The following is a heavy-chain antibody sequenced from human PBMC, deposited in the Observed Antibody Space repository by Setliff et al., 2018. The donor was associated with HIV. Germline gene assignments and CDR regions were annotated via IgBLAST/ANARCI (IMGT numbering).Heavy chain of an antibody. Sequence: GASVKVSCKASGYTFTDYYIHWVRQAPGQGLEWMGWINPDTGGTNSAQRFQGRVTMTRDMSITTAYMELSSLRSEDTAVYYCAKDRGRGNWLDPWGQGTLVTVSS. CDR1: GYTFTDYY. V-gene: IGHV1-2*02. J-gene: IGHJ5*02. D-gene: IGHD3-16*01. CDR3: AKDRGRGNWLDP. CDR2: INPDTGGT.